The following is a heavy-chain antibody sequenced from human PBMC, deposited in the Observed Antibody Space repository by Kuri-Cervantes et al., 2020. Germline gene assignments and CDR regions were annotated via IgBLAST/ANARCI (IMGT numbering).Heavy chain of an antibody. J-gene: IGHJ3*02. D-gene: IGHD3-22*01. V-gene: IGHV4-61*05. CDR2: IYTSGST. Sequence: SETLSLTCTVSGGSISSSSSYWGWFRQPPGKGLEWIGRIYTSGSTNYNPSLKSRVTISVDKSKNQFSLKLSSVTAADTAVYYCAREMYYYDSSGYYPAYAFDIWGQGTMVTVSS. CDR3: AREMYYYDSSGYYPAYAFDI. CDR1: GGSISSSSSY.